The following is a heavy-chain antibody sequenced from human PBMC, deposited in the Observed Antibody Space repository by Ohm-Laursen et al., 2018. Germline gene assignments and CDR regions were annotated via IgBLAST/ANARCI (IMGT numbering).Heavy chain of an antibody. CDR1: GGSISSYY. CDR3: ARVDSVAGTFFDY. CDR2: IYKSGST. Sequence: SETLSLTCSVSGGSISSYYWSWTRQSPGKGLEWIGYIYKSGSTNYNPSLKSRVTISKDTSKNQFSLKLTSVTAADTAVYYCARVDSVAGTFFDYWGQGTLVTASS. D-gene: IGHD6-19*01. J-gene: IGHJ4*02. V-gene: IGHV4-59*01.